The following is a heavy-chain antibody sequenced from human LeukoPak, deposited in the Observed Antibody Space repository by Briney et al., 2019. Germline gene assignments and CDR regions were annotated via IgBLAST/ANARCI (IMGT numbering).Heavy chain of an antibody. J-gene: IGHJ3*02. D-gene: IGHD2-15*01. CDR1: GFTFSSYG. V-gene: IGHV3-30*18. Sequence: PGRSLRLSCAASGFTFSSYGMHWVRQAPGKGLEWVAVISYDGSNKYYADSVKGRFTISRDNSKNTLYLQMNSLRAEDTAVYYCAKETIYCSGGSCYAFDIWGQGTMVTVSS. CDR3: AKETIYCSGGSCYAFDI. CDR2: ISYDGSNK.